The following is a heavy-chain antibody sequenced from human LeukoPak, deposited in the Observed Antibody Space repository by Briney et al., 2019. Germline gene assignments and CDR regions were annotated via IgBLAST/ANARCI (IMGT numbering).Heavy chain of an antibody. D-gene: IGHD3-10*01. V-gene: IGHV3-48*04. J-gene: IGHJ4*02. CDR3: ARPSPMVRGVMGFDY. CDR2: ISSSSSTI. CDR1: GFTFSSYS. Sequence: PGGSLRLSCAASGFTFSSYSMNWVRQAPGKGLEWVSYISSSSSTIYYADSVKGRFTISRDNAKNSLYLQMNSLRAEDTAVYYCARPSPMVRGVMGFDYWGQGTLVTVSS.